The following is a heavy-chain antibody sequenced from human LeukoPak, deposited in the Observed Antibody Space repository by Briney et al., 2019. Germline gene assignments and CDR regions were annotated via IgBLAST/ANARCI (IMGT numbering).Heavy chain of an antibody. Sequence: SETLSLTCAVSGGSISSGGYSWSWIRQHPGKGLEWIGYIYYSGSTYYNPSLKSRVTISVDTSKNQFSLKLSSVTAADTAVYYCASRFYDSSGYTHWYFDLWGRGTLVTVSS. CDR2: IYYSGST. J-gene: IGHJ2*01. D-gene: IGHD3-22*01. V-gene: IGHV4-31*11. CDR1: GGSISSGGYS. CDR3: ASRFYDSSGYTHWYFDL.